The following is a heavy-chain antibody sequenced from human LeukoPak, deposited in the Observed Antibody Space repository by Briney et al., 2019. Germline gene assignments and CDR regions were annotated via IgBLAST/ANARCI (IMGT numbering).Heavy chain of an antibody. Sequence: GGSLRLSCVASGFTISSNYMSWVRQAPGKGLEWVSVIYSGGSTYYADSVKGRFTISRDNSKNTLYLQMNSLRAEDTAVYYCEREWDYDILTGYYIKDAFDIWGQGTMVTVSS. V-gene: IGHV3-53*01. J-gene: IGHJ3*02. CDR1: GFTISSNY. D-gene: IGHD3-9*01. CDR3: EREWDYDILTGYYIKDAFDI. CDR2: IYSGGST.